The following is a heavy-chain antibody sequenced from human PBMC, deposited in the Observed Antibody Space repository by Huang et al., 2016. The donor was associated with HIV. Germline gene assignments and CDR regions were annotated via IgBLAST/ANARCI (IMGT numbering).Heavy chain of an antibody. Sequence: QVQLVESGGGVVQPGRSLRLSCAAFGFTFNKFDMHWVRQAKGKGVEWVANISYDGSSKYQADSVKGRFTISRDKSKNTVYLQRNSLRVEDTAVYYCAKDGRGSGTYYDYFEYWGQGTLVTVSS. CDR1: GFTFNKFD. CDR2: ISYDGSSK. CDR3: AKDGRGSGTYYDYFEY. J-gene: IGHJ4*02. V-gene: IGHV3-30*18. D-gene: IGHD1-26*01.